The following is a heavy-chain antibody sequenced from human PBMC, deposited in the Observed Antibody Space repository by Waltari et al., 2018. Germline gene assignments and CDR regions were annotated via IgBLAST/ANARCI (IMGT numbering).Heavy chain of an antibody. CDR1: GDSISSSY. J-gene: IGHJ4*02. V-gene: IGHV4-59*08. Sequence: QVQLQESGPGLVKPSETLSLTCTVSGDSISSSYWRWIRQPPGKGLEWIGYIYYSGSTNYNPSLKSRVTISVDTSKNQFSLKLSSVTAADTAVYYCASPRYTSTWPSLDYWGQGTLVTVSS. D-gene: IGHD6-13*01. CDR3: ASPRYTSTWPSLDY. CDR2: IYYSGST.